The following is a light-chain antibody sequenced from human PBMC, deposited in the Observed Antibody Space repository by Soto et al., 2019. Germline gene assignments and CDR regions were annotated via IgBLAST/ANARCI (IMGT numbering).Light chain of an antibody. J-gene: IGKJ1*01. CDR1: QSVSSD. CDR3: QQSNNWLRT. Sequence: EIVMTQSPATLSVSKGETAPLSCRASQSVSSDLTWYHHKPGQAPRLLIYVSSTRATGIPARFSGSGSGTELTLTINSLQSAYFAVYYCQQSNNWLRTFGQGTKVEI. V-gene: IGKV3-15*01. CDR2: VSS.